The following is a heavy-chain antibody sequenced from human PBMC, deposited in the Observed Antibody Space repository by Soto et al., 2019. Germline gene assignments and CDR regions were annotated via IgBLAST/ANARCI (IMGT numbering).Heavy chain of an antibody. CDR2: ISYSGST. CDR1: GGSISSGSYY. V-gene: IGHV4-31*03. J-gene: IGHJ6*02. Sequence: QVQLQESGPGLVKPSQTLFLTCTVSGGSISSGSYYWSWIRQHPGKGLEWLGYISYSGSTYYNPSLKSRVTIPVDTSKNQFSLKLSSVTAADTAVYFGARWVRVWGQGTTVTVAS. CDR3: ARWVRV.